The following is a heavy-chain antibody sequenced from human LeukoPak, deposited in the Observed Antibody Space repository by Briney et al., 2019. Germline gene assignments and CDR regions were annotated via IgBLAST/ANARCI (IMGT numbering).Heavy chain of an antibody. D-gene: IGHD2-2*02. CDR3: ARWAIRYYYYYMDV. J-gene: IGHJ6*03. CDR2: IYYSGST. Sequence: SETLSLTCTVSGGSISSHYWSWIRQPPGKGLEWIGYIYYSGSTNYDPSLKSRVTISVDTSKNQFSLKLSSVTAADTAVYYCARWAIRYYYYYMDVWGKGTTVTVSS. V-gene: IGHV4-59*11. CDR1: GGSISSHY.